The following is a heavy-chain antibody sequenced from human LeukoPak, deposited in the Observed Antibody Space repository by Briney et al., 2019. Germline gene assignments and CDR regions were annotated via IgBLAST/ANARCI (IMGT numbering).Heavy chain of an antibody. CDR1: GGSISSSYW. V-gene: IGHV4-4*02. CDR2: IYHSGST. CDR3: ARPHSGSWGGSDY. D-gene: IGHD1-26*01. Sequence: SGTLSLTCAVSGGSISSSYWWSWVRQPPGKGLEWIGEIYHSGSTNYNPSLKSRVTISVDKSKNQFSLKLSSVTAADTAVYYCARPHSGSWGGSDYWGQGTLVTVSS. J-gene: IGHJ4*02.